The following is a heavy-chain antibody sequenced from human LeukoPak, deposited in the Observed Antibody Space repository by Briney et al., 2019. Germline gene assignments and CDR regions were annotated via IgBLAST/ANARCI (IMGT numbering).Heavy chain of an antibody. CDR2: IYYSGLT. V-gene: IGHV4-39*02. D-gene: IGHD4-17*01. CDR3: GTFDDYGDYDRGDYFDH. J-gene: IGHJ4*02. CDR1: GGSITSSSSY. Sequence: SETPSLTCTVSGGSITSSSSYWGWVRQPPGKGPEWIGSIYYSGLTYDNPSLKSRVSISVDPAKNHFSLKVTSVTAADTAVYASGTFDDYGDYDRGDYFDHWGQGTLVTVSS.